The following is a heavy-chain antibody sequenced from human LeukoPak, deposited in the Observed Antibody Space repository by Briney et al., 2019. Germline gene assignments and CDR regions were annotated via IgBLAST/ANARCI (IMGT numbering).Heavy chain of an antibody. Sequence: GGSLRLSCAVSGFTFSSYWMNWVRQAPWKGLEWVASIKYDGSEKYCVDSVKGRFTISRDNAKNSLYLQMNSLRAEDTAVYYCARWELPFYWGQGTLVTVSS. CDR3: ARWELPFY. D-gene: IGHD1-26*01. V-gene: IGHV3-7*01. CDR2: IKYDGSEK. J-gene: IGHJ4*02. CDR1: GFTFSSYW.